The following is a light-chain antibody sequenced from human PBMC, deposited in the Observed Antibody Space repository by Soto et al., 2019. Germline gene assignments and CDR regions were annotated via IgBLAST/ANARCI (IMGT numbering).Light chain of an antibody. CDR3: SSYTSSSTLGGYV. Sequence: QSALTQPASVSGSPGQSITISCTGTSSDVGGYNYVSWYQQHPGKAPKLMIYEVSNRPSGVSNRFSGSKSGNTASLTISGLQAEDAADYYCSSYTSSSTLGGYVFGTGTKLTVL. CDR1: SSDVGGYNY. J-gene: IGLJ1*01. V-gene: IGLV2-14*01. CDR2: EVS.